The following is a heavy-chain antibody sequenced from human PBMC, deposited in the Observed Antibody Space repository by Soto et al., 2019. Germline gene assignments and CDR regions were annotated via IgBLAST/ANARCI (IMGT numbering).Heavy chain of an antibody. CDR2: IYHSANT. V-gene: IGHV4-30-2*01. CDR3: AKDRGSSLYHWFDP. D-gene: IGHD6-13*01. Sequence: PSETLSLTCAVSGGSISSGGYSWGWIRQPPGKGLEWIGYIYHSANTYYNPSLKSRVTISVDRSKNQFSLKLSSVTADDTAVYYCAKDRGSSLYHWFDPWGQGTLVTVSS. CDR1: GGSISSGGYS. J-gene: IGHJ5*02.